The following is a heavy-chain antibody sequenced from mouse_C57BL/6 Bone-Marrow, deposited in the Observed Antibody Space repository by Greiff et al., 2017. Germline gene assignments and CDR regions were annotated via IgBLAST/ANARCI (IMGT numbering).Heavy chain of an antibody. J-gene: IGHJ2*01. Sequence: VQLQQPGAELVKPGASVKLSCKASGYTFTSSWMHWVKQRPGRGLEWIGRIDPNSGGTKYNEKFNSTATLTVDKTSSTAYMQLISLTSEDSAVYYCSRSRWLLPYYFDYWGQGTTLTVSS. D-gene: IGHD2-3*01. CDR2: IDPNSGGT. CDR1: GYTFTSSW. V-gene: IGHV1-72*01. CDR3: SRSRWLLPYYFDY.